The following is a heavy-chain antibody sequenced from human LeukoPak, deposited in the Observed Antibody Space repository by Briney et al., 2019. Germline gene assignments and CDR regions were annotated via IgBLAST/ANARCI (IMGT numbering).Heavy chain of an antibody. CDR2: ISYDGSNK. CDR3: AKEKGIYCSSIDCSPGMDV. Sequence: GGSLRLSCAASGFTSSNYGMHLVRQAPGKGLEWVAVISYDGSNKYYADSVKGRFTFSRDNSKNTLYLQMSSLRAEYTAVYYCAKEKGIYCSSIDCSPGMDVWGQGTTVTVSS. V-gene: IGHV3-30*18. CDR1: GFTSSNYG. D-gene: IGHD2-2*01. J-gene: IGHJ6*02.